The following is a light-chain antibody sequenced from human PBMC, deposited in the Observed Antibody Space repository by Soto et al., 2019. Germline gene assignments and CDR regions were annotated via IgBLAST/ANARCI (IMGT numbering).Light chain of an antibody. CDR3: SSFRGRSTSYV. CDR1: SSDIGGYNF. V-gene: IGLV2-14*01. J-gene: IGLJ1*01. CDR2: DVS. Sequence: QSALTQPASVSGSPGQSITISCTGTSSDIGGYNFVSWYQQHPGKAPKLMIYDVSNRPSGVSTRFSGSKSGNTASLTISGLQAEDEADYYCSSFRGRSTSYVFGIGTKVTVL.